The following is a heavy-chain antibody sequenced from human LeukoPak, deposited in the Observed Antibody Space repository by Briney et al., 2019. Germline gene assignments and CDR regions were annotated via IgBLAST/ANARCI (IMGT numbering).Heavy chain of an antibody. D-gene: IGHD3-10*01. CDR2: ISGSGGST. Sequence: GGSLRLSCAASGFTFSSYAMSWVRQAPGKGLEWVSAISGSGGSTYYAGSVKGRFTISRDSSKNTLYLQMNSLRAEDTAVYYCAKVRGGLYYYGSGSYYMNYWGQGTLVTVSS. J-gene: IGHJ4*02. CDR1: GFTFSSYA. V-gene: IGHV3-23*01. CDR3: AKVRGGLYYYGSGSYYMNY.